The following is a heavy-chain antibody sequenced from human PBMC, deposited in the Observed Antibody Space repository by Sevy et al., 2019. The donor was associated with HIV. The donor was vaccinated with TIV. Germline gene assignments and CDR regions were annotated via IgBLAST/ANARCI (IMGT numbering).Heavy chain of an antibody. Sequence: SCVASGFTFNIYEMNWVRQAPGQGVEWVSYISSSFTNIYYADSVKGRFTISRDNAKNSLYLQMNSLRAEDTAVYYCTNYVHYWGQGTLVTVSS. CDR1: GFTFNIYE. D-gene: IGHD3-10*02. V-gene: IGHV3-48*03. CDR2: ISSSFTNI. CDR3: TNYVHY. J-gene: IGHJ4*02.